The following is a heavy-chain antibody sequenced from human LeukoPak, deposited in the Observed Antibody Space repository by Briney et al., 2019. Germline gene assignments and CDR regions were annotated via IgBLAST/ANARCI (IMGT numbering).Heavy chain of an antibody. J-gene: IGHJ4*02. CDR2: IHYSGST. Sequence: KPSETLSLTCTVSGGSISSYHWIWIRQPPGKGLEWIGYIHYSGSTNYNPSLKSRVTTSVDTSKKQFSLKLRSVTAADTAVYYCARQRDSSGYYYYFDYWGQGTLVTVSS. CDR1: GGSISSYH. V-gene: IGHV4-59*08. D-gene: IGHD3-22*01. CDR3: ARQRDSSGYYYYFDY.